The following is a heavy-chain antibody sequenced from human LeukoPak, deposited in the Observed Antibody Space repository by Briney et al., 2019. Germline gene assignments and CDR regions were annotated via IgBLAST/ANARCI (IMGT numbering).Heavy chain of an antibody. CDR1: GGSISSYY. CDR3: ARRYSSGSLDY. D-gene: IGHD6-19*01. V-gene: IGHV4-59*08. Sequence: SETLSLTCALSGGSISSYYWSWIRQPPGKGLEWIGYIYNSGSTNCNPSLKSRVTISVDTSKNQFSLKLSSVTAADTAVYYCARRYSSGSLDYWGQGTLVTVSS. CDR2: IYNSGST. J-gene: IGHJ4*02.